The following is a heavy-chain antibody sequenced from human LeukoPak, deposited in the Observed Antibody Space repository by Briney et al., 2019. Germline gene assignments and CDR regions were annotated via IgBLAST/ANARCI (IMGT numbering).Heavy chain of an antibody. CDR3: ARDQGTTMTSYAFDM. Sequence: GGSLRLSCAASGFTFNNSAMTWVRQAPGRGLEWVANIKQDGTERNYLDSVKGRFIISRDNVKNSLFLQMNRLRADDSAVYFCARDQGTTMTSYAFDMWGRGTTVTVSS. CDR2: IKQDGTER. D-gene: IGHD4-17*01. CDR1: GFTFNNSA. J-gene: IGHJ3*02. V-gene: IGHV3-7*01.